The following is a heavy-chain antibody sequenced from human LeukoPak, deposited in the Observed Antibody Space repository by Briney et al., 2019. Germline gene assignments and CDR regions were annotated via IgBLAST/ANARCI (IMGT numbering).Heavy chain of an antibody. J-gene: IGHJ6*03. D-gene: IGHD3-9*01. CDR2: INPNSGGT. Sequence: HWASVKVSCKASGYTFTGYFIHWVRQAPGQGLEWMGWINPNSGGTNYAQKFQGRVTMTRDTSINTAYMELSRLRSDDTAVYYCAKDGYYDILTGWLPYYYYMDVWGKGTTVTISS. CDR3: AKDGYYDILTGWLPYYYYMDV. V-gene: IGHV1-2*02. CDR1: GYTFTGYF.